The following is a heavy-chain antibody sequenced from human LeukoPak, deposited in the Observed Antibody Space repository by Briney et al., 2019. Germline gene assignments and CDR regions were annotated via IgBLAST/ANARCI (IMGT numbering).Heavy chain of an antibody. V-gene: IGHV4-61*02. CDR1: SGSISSGSYY. CDR2: IYTSGST. J-gene: IGHJ4*02. Sequence: PSETLSLTCIVSSGSISSGSYYWSWIRQPAGKGLEWIGRIYTSGSTNYNPSLKSRVTISVDTSKNQFSLKLSSVTAADTAVYYCARLKSLTVSDFDYWGQGTLVTVSS. CDR3: ARLKSLTVSDFDY. D-gene: IGHD4-17*01.